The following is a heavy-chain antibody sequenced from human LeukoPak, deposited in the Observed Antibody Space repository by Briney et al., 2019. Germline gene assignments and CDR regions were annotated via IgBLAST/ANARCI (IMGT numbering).Heavy chain of an antibody. CDR3: ARVVRGGYDYYFYY. D-gene: IGHD5-12*01. CDR1: GHSISSSSYY. J-gene: IGHJ4*02. Sequence: PSETLSLTCTVSGHSISSSSYYWGWIPQPRGKGLEWIGRIYYSGSTYFNPYSKSHITIFVDTTKNQASLQLISVTAAATAGDYCARVVRGGYDYYFYYWGQGTLVTVSS. V-gene: IGHV4-39*01. CDR2: IYYSGST.